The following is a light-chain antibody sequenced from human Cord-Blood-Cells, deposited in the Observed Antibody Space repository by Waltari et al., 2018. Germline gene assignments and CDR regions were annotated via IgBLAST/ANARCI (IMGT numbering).Light chain of an antibody. V-gene: IGKV1-33*01. CDR2: DAS. CDR3: QQYDNLPLT. Sequence: DIQMTKSPSSLSASVGDRVTITCQANQDISNYLNWYQQKPGKAPKLLIYDASNLEKGVPSRFSGSGSGTDFTFTISSLQPENIATYYCQQYDNLPLTFGGGTKVEIK. CDR1: QDISNY. J-gene: IGKJ4*01.